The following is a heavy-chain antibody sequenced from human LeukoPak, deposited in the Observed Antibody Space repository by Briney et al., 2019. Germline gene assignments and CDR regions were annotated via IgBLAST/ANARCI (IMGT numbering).Heavy chain of an antibody. Sequence: ASVKVSCKVSGYTLIELSMHWVRQAPGKGLEWMGGFDPEDSVTLYAEKFQGRVTMTEDTSTDTAYMQLNSLTSEDTAVYYCATARKRDTWNPRFWGQGTLVSVSS. V-gene: IGHV1-24*01. D-gene: IGHD1-20*01. CDR2: FDPEDSVT. CDR3: ATARKRDTWNPRF. CDR1: GYTLIELS. J-gene: IGHJ4*02.